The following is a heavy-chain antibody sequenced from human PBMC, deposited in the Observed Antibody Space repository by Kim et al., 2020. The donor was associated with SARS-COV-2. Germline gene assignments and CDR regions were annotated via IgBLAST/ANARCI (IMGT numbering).Heavy chain of an antibody. J-gene: IGHJ4*02. D-gene: IGHD6-13*01. CDR3: AKEEDIAAADLDY. Sequence: YADSVKGRFTISRDNAKNTLYLQMNSLRAEDTAVYYCAKEEDIAAADLDYWGQGTLVTVSS. V-gene: IGHV3-30*02.